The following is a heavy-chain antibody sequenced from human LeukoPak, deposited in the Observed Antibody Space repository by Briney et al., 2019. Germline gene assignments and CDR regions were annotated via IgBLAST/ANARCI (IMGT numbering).Heavy chain of an antibody. V-gene: IGHV1-2*02. CDR2: INPDSGVT. CDR3: ARDSQYFYDSSEYYLPRYFDS. J-gene: IGHJ4*02. CDR1: RHTFTVYH. Sequence: ASVKVSCKASRHTFTVYHVHWVRQAPGQGLEWMGWINPDSGVTNYAQNLQARVTMTRDTSISTVFLDLSSLRSEDTAVYYCARDSQYFYDSSEYYLPRYFDSWGQGTLVTVSS. D-gene: IGHD3-22*01.